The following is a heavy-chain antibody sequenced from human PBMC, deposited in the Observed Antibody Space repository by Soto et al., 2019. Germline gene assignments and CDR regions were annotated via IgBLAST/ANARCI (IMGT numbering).Heavy chain of an antibody. Sequence: PGGSLRLSCAASGFTFSNYAITWVRQAPGKGLQWVSRINTDGSIIDYADSVKGRFTVSRDNAKNTLYLQMNSLRADDTAVYYCARDTDGLHYWGQGTLVTVSS. J-gene: IGHJ4*02. CDR3: ARDTDGLHY. CDR1: GFTFSNYA. V-gene: IGHV3-74*01. CDR2: INTDGSII.